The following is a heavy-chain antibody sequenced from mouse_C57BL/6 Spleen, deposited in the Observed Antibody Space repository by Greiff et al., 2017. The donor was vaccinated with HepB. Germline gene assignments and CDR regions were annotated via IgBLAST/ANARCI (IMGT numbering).Heavy chain of an antibody. CDR2: IYPGSGST. CDR3: ARDYYGSSYEGCYFDY. Sequence: QVQLQQSGAELVKPGASVKMSCKASGYTFTSYWITWVKQRPGQGLEWIGDIYPGSGSTNYNEKFKSKATLTVDTSSSTAYMQLSSLTSEDSAVYYCARDYYGSSYEGCYFDYWGQGTTLTVSS. CDR1: GYTFTSYW. J-gene: IGHJ2*01. D-gene: IGHD1-1*01. V-gene: IGHV1-55*01.